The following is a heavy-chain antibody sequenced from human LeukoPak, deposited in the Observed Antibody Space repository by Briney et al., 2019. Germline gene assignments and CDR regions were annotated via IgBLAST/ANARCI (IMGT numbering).Heavy chain of an antibody. J-gene: IGHJ4*02. V-gene: IGHV1-2*02. CDR3: ARAPLGLPFDY. CDR2: INPNSGGT. CDR1: GYXFTGYY. Sequence: ASVKVSCKASGYXFTGYYIHWVRQAPGQGPEWMAWINPNSGGTNYAQKFQGRVTMTRDTSISTAYMELSRLTSDDTAVYYCARAPLGLPFDYWGQGSLVTVSS.